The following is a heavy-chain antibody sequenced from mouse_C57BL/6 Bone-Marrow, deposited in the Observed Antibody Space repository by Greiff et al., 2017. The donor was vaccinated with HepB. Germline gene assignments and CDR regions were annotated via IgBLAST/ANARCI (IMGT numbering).Heavy chain of an antibody. D-gene: IGHD1-1*01. CDR2: IDPSDSYT. Sequence: QVQLQQPGAELVMPGASVKLSCKASGYTFTSYWMHWVKQRPGQGLEWIGEIDPSDSYTNYNQKFKGKSTLTVDKSSSTAYMQLSSLTSEDSAVYYCARSDDYGSSYRYYFDYWGQGTTLTVSS. V-gene: IGHV1-69*01. CDR1: GYTFTSYW. CDR3: ARSDDYGSSYRYYFDY. J-gene: IGHJ2*01.